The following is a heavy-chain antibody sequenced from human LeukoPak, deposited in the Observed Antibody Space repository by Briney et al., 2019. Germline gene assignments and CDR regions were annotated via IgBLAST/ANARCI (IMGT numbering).Heavy chain of an antibody. CDR3: ASECQPGIAALC. J-gene: IGHJ4*02. Sequence: PSETLSLTCTVSGGSFSSDSWSWIRQPPGKGLEWIGYIYYRGSTNYNPSLKSRVTISVDTSKNQFSLKLRSVTAADTAVYFCASECQPGIAALCWGQGTLVTVSS. CDR1: GGSFSSDS. CDR2: IYYRGST. D-gene: IGHD6-13*01. V-gene: IGHV4-59*01.